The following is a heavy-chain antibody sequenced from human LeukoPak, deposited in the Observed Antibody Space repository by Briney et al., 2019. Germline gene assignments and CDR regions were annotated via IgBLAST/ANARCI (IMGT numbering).Heavy chain of an antibody. D-gene: IGHD2-15*01. V-gene: IGHV1-18*01. CDR3: ARLYCSGGSCYTPSGAFDI. J-gene: IGHJ3*02. Sequence: ASVKVSCKASGYTFTSYGISWVRQAPGQGLEWMGWISAYNGNTNYAQKLQGRVTMTTDTSTSTAYMELSRLRSDDTAVYYCARLYCSGGSCYTPSGAFDIWGQGTMVTVSS. CDR1: GYTFTSYG. CDR2: ISAYNGNT.